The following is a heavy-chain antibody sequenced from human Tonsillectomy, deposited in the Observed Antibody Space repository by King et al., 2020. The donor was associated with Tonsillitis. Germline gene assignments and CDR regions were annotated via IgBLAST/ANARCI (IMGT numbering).Heavy chain of an antibody. V-gene: IGHV3-72*01. CDR1: GFTFSDHY. D-gene: IGHD4/OR15-4a*01. J-gene: IGHJ4*02. CDR2: SRNKANSYIT. Sequence: DVQLVESGGGLVQPGGSLRLSCAASGFTFSDHYMDWVRQAPGKGLEWVGRSRNKANSYITENAASVKGRFTVSRDESVNSLYLQMNRLKTEDTAVYYCARDESANYVFDDWGQGAMVTVSS. CDR3: ARDESANYVFDD.